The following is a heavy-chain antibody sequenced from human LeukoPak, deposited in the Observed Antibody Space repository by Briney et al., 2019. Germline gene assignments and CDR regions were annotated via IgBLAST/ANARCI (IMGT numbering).Heavy chain of an antibody. J-gene: IGHJ6*02. CDR2: ISYTGSA. Sequence: SETLSLTCIVSGDSMRSSGYDWGWIRQPPGKGLEWIGSISYTGSAHYNPSLKSRVTLSVDTSKNQFSLKLSSLTAADTAVYYCARSVDYFYYAMDVWGQGTTVTASS. CDR3: ARSVDYFYYAMDV. CDR1: GDSMRSSGYD. V-gene: IGHV4-39*01.